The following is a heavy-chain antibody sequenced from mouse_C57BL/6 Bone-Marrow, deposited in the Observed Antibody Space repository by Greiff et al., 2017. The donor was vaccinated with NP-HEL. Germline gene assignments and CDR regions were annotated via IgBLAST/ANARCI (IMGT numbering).Heavy chain of an antibody. CDR1: GYTFTNYW. V-gene: IGHV1-63*01. CDR3: ARIRRYYYGSSYDYAMDY. D-gene: IGHD1-1*01. J-gene: IGHJ4*01. Sequence: VKLMESGAELVRPGTSVKMSCKASGYTFTNYWIGWAKQRPGHGLEWIGDIYPGGGYTNYNEKFKGKATLTADKSSSTAYMQFSSLKSEDSAIYYCARIRRYYYGSSYDYAMDYGGQGTSVTVSS. CDR2: IYPGGGYT.